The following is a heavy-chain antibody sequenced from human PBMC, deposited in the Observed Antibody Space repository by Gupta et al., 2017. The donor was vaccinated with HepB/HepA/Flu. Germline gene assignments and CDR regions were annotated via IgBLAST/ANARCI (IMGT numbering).Heavy chain of an antibody. V-gene: IGHV3-7*01. CDR3: ARDLAVVTLIRYYYYYGMDV. CDR2: IKQDGSEK. D-gene: IGHD4-23*01. Sequence: EVQLVESGGGLVQPGGSLRLSCAASGFTFGSYWMSWVRQAPGEGLEWVANIKQDGSEKYYVDSVKGRFTISRDNAKNSLYLQMNSLRAEETAVYYCARDLAVVTLIRYYYYYGMDVWGQGTTVTVSS. J-gene: IGHJ6*02. CDR1: GFTFGSYW.